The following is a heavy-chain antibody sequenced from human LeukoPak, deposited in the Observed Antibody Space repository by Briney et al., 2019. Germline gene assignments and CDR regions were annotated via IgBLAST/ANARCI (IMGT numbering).Heavy chain of an antibody. CDR1: GGXISSNY. J-gene: IGHJ5*02. D-gene: IGHD3-22*01. CDR2: IYYSGST. CDR3: ARHSYDSSETWFDP. V-gene: IGHV4-59*08. Sequence: SETLSLTCTVSGGXISSNYCSWLRQPPGKGLEWIGCIYYSGSTNYNPSLKSRVTISVDTSKNHFSLELSSVTAADTAVYYCARHSYDSSETWFDPWGQGTLVTVSS.